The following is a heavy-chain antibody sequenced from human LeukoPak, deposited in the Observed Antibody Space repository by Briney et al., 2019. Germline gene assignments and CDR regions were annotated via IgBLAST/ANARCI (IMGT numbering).Heavy chain of an antibody. Sequence: SETLSLTCTVSGGSISSSSYYWSWIRQPPGKGLEWIGEINHSGSTNYDPSLKSRVTISVDTSKNQFSLKLSSVTAADTAVYYCARRGLRITMVRGVIGFDYWGQGTLVTVSS. CDR3: ARRGLRITMVRGVIGFDY. CDR2: INHSGST. CDR1: GGSISSSSYY. J-gene: IGHJ4*02. V-gene: IGHV4-39*07. D-gene: IGHD3-10*01.